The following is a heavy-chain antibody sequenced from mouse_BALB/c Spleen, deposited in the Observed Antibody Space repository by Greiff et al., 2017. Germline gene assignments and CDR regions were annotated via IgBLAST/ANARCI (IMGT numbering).Heavy chain of an antibody. CDR1: GFTFSSFG. D-gene: IGHD2-3*01. V-gene: IGHV5-17*02. Sequence: EVKVEVSGGGLVQPGGSRKLSCAASGFTFSSFGMHWVRQAPEKGLEWVAYISSGSSTIYYADTVKGRFTISRDNPKNTLFLQMSSLKSEDTAMYYCARQDGPYAMDYWGQGTSVTVSS. CDR3: ARQDGPYAMDY. J-gene: IGHJ4*01. CDR2: ISSGSSTI.